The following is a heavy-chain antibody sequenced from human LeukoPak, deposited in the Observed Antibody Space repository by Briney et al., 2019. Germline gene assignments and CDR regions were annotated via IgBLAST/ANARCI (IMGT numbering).Heavy chain of an antibody. V-gene: IGHV3-7*01. CDR2: IKQDGSEK. D-gene: IGHD6-6*01. Sequence: GGSQRLSCAASGFTFSSYWMSWVRQAPGKGLEWVANIKQDGSEKYYVDSVKGRFTISRDNAKNSLYLRMNSLRAEDTAVYYCARSSYYYYYGMDVWGQGTTVTVSS. J-gene: IGHJ6*02. CDR1: GFTFSSYW. CDR3: ARSSYYYYYGMDV.